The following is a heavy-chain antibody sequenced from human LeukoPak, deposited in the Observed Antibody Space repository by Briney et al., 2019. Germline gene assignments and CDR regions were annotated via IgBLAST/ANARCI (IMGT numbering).Heavy chain of an antibody. CDR2: INHSGST. Sequence: SETLSLTCAVYGGSFSGYYWSWIRQPPGKGLEWIGEINHSGSTNYNPSLKSRVTISVDTSKNQFSLKLSSVTAADTAVYYCARGTGSFDYWGQGALVTVSS. D-gene: IGHD1-14*01. CDR3: ARGTGSFDY. CDR1: GGSFSGYY. V-gene: IGHV4-34*01. J-gene: IGHJ4*02.